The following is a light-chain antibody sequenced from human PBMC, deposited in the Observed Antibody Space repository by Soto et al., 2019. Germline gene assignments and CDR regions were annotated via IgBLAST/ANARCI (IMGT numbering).Light chain of an antibody. J-gene: IGKJ5*01. CDR2: GAS. CDR3: QQYAGPPTT. CDR1: QTVSNNY. Sequence: VLTQSPGTLSLSPGDRATLSCRASQTVSNNYLAWCQQKPGQAPRVIMYGASRRATGIPDRFSGGGSGTDFTLTISRLEPEDFAVYFCQQYAGPPTTFGQGTRLEIK. V-gene: IGKV3-20*01.